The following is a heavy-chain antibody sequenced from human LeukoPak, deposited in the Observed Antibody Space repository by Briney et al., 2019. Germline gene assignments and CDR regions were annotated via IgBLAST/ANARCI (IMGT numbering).Heavy chain of an antibody. D-gene: IGHD2-15*01. CDR2: MNPNSGNT. CDR1: GYTFTSYD. V-gene: IGHV1-8*01. CDR3: ARSRPVYCSGGSCYPDY. J-gene: IGHJ4*02. Sequence: ASVKVSCKASGYTFTSYDINWVRQATGQGLEWMRWMNPNSGNTGYAQKFQGRVTMTRNTSISTAYMELSSLRSEDTAVYYCARSRPVYCSGGSCYPDYWGQGTLVTVSS.